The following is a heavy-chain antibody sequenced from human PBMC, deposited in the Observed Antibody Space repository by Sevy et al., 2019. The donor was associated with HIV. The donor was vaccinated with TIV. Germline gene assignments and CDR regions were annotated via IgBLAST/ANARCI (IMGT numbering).Heavy chain of an antibody. Sequence: GGSLRLSCAASGFTFSDAAMHWVRQASGKGLEWLGRMRSKANTFAPAYAAPAKGRFTISRDDSKNTAYLHMSSLRTEDTSIYYCTFSSDYYKYGWDVWGQGTTVTVSS. CDR2: MRSKANTFAP. V-gene: IGHV3-73*01. J-gene: IGHJ6*02. D-gene: IGHD6-6*01. CDR3: TFSSDYYKYGWDV. CDR1: GFTFSDAA.